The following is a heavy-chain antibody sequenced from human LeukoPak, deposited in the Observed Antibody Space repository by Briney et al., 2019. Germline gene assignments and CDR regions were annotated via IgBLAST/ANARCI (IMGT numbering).Heavy chain of an antibody. CDR3: ARRLTQYDCFDP. D-gene: IGHD2-2*01. Sequence: PSQTLSLTCAISGDSFSSNSVTWNWIRQSPSRGLEWLGRTYYRSTWYNDYVVSVRGRITVNPDTSKNQFSLHLNSVTPEDTAVYYCARRLTQYDCFDPWGQGILVTVSS. CDR1: GDSFSSNSVT. CDR2: TYYRSTWYN. J-gene: IGHJ5*02. V-gene: IGHV6-1*01.